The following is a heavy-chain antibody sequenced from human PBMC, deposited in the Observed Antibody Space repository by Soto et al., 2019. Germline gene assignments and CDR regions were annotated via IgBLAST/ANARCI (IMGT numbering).Heavy chain of an antibody. D-gene: IGHD2-15*01. CDR1: GGSISSYY. CDR3: ARSRLGYCSDGSCYSDY. Sequence: SETLSLTCTVSGGSISSYYWSWIRQPPGKGLEWIGYIYYSGSTNYNPSLKSRVTISVDTSKNQFSLKLSSVTAADTAVYYCARSRLGYCSDGSCYSDYWGQGTLVTVS. J-gene: IGHJ4*02. V-gene: IGHV4-59*01. CDR2: IYYSGST.